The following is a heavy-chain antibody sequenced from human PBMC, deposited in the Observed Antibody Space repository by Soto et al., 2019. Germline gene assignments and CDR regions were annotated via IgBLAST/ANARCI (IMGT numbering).Heavy chain of an antibody. CDR3: ARERRDYGSGSYPVYKWFDP. CDR1: GYTFTGYY. J-gene: IGHJ5*02. V-gene: IGHV1-2*02. CDR2: INPNSGGT. D-gene: IGHD3-10*01. Sequence: ASVKVSCKASGYTFTGYYRHWVRQAPGQGLEWMGWINPNSGGTNYAQKFQGRVTMTRDTSISTAYMELSRLRSDDTAVYYCARERRDYGSGSYPVYKWFDPWGQGTLVTVSS.